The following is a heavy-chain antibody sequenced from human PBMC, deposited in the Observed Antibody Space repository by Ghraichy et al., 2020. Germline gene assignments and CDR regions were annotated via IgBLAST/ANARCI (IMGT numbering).Heavy chain of an antibody. J-gene: IGHJ5*02. CDR3: ARDLSIAVAGTWFDP. Sequence: GGSLRLSCAASGFTFSSYSMNWVRQAPGKGLEWVSSISSSSSYIYYADSVKGRFTISRDNAKNSLYLQMNSLRAEDTAVYYCARDLSIAVAGTWFDPWGQGTLVTVSS. V-gene: IGHV3-21*01. CDR2: ISSSSSYI. CDR1: GFTFSSYS. D-gene: IGHD6-19*01.